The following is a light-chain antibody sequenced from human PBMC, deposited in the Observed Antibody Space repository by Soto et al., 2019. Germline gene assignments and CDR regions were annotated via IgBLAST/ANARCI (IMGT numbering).Light chain of an antibody. J-gene: IGLJ2*01. CDR3: SSYTSSSTPYVV. V-gene: IGLV2-14*01. CDR1: SSDVGAYNY. Sequence: QSVLTQPASVSGSPVQSITISCSGTSSDVGAYNYVSWFQQYPGKAPKLIIFEVTNRPSGISDRFSGSRSGNTASLTISGLQSGDEADYYCSSYTSSSTPYVVFGGGTKLTVL. CDR2: EVT.